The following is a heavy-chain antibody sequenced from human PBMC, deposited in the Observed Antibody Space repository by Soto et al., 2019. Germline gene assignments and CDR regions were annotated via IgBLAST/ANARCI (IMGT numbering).Heavy chain of an antibody. V-gene: IGHV4-39*01. Sequence: PSETLSLTCTVSGVSIHNSHSFWGWIRQPPGKGLEFIGTVYYSGGAHYNSSLKSRVTISVDTANNQVSLRMRPLTAADTAVYYCGRVVEGATRHTDPDSWGQGTLVTVSS. CDR1: GVSIHNSHSF. CDR3: GRVVEGATRHTDPDS. D-gene: IGHD2-21*01. J-gene: IGHJ5*01. CDR2: VYYSGGA.